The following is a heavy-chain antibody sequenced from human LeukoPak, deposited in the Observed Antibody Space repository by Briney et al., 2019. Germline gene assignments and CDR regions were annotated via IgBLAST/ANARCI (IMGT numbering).Heavy chain of an antibody. CDR1: GFTFDTFA. Sequence: PGGSLGLSCVASGFTFDTFAMSWVRQAPGKGLEWVSGIGNTETYYSDSVKGRFTISRDNSKSTIYLHMSNLRAEDTALYYCARDGQAFNSNRDYFEYWGQGTPVTVSS. J-gene: IGHJ4*02. D-gene: IGHD1-14*01. CDR2: IGNTET. V-gene: IGHV3-23*01. CDR3: ARDGQAFNSNRDYFEY.